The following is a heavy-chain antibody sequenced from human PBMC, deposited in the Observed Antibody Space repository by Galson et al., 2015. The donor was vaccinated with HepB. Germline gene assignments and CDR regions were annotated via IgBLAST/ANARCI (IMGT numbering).Heavy chain of an antibody. CDR3: TTVRYYYYDSSGYSYAPEYFDY. D-gene: IGHD3-22*01. CDR1: GFTFSNAW. CDR2: IKSKTDGGTT. V-gene: IGHV3-15*01. J-gene: IGHJ4*02. Sequence: SLRLSCAASGFTFSNAWMRWVRQAPGKGLEWVGRIKSKTDGGTTDYAAPVKGRFTISRDDPKHTLYLQMNSLKTEDTAVYYCTTVRYYYYDSSGYSYAPEYFDYWDQGTLVTVSS.